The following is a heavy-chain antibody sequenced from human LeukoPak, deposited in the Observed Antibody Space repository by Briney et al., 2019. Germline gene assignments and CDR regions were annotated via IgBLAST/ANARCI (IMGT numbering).Heavy chain of an antibody. D-gene: IGHD6-13*01. CDR3: ARDGITYSSSLDY. CDR1: GFTFSSYS. V-gene: IGHV3-48*04. J-gene: IGHJ4*02. CDR2: ISSSSSTI. Sequence: GGSLRLSCAASGFTFSSYSMNWVRQAPGKGLEWVSYISSSSSTIYYADSVKGRFTISRDNAKNSLYLQMNSLRAEDTAVYYRARDGITYSSSLDYWGQGTLVTVSS.